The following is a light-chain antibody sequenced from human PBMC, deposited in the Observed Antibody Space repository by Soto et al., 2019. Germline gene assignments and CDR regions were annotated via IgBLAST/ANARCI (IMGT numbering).Light chain of an antibody. CDR2: KAS. V-gene: IGKV1-5*03. J-gene: IGKJ2*01. CDR1: QSINTW. Sequence: DIQMTQSPSTLSASVGDGVTITCRASQSINTWLAWYQQKPGKAPKLLIYKASSLGSGVPSRFSGSGSGTEFTLTISSLQPDDFAIYYCQQYNSHSSYTFGQGTKLEIK. CDR3: QQYNSHSSYT.